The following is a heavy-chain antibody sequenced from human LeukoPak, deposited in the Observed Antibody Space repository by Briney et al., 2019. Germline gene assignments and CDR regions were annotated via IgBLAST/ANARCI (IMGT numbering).Heavy chain of an antibody. CDR3: ASRSSIWSGYQDTLYYFDS. V-gene: IGHV4-59*01. CDR1: GGSISSYY. CDR2: IYYSGST. Sequence: PSETLSLTCTDSGGSISSYYWSWIRQPPGKRLEWIGHIYYSGSTNYNPSLKSRVTISVDTSKNQFSLKLSSVTAADTAVYYCASRSSIWSGYQDTLYYFDSWGQGTLVTVSS. J-gene: IGHJ4*02. D-gene: IGHD3-3*01.